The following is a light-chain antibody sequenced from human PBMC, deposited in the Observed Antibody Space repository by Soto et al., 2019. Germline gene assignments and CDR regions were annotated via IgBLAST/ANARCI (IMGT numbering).Light chain of an antibody. V-gene: IGKV3-11*01. Sequence: EIALTQSPTTLSLSPGERATLSCRASQSVSNYLAWYQQKVGQAPRLLIYDASNRATGIPPRFSGSGSGTDFTLTISSLEPEDFAVYYGQQRGNWPITFGQGTRLEIK. CDR2: DAS. CDR1: QSVSNY. J-gene: IGKJ5*01. CDR3: QQRGNWPIT.